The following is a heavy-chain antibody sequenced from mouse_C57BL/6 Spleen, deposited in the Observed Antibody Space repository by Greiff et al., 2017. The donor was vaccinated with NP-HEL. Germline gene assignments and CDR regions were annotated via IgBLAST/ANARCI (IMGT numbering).Heavy chain of an antibody. J-gene: IGHJ1*03. V-gene: IGHV14-1*01. D-gene: IGHD2-3*01. CDR3: TTPIYDGYYGYFDV. Sequence: VQLKQSGAELVRPGASVKLSCTASGFTIKDYYMHWVKQRPEQGLEWIGRIDPEDGDTEYAPKFQGKATMTADTSSNTAYLQLSSLTSEDTAVYYCTTPIYDGYYGYFDVWGTGTTVTVSS. CDR1: GFTIKDYY. CDR2: IDPEDGDT.